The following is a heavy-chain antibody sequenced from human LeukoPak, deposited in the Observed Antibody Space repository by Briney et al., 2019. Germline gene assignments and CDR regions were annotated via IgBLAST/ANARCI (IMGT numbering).Heavy chain of an antibody. V-gene: IGHV3-48*03. CDR2: ISSSGSTI. D-gene: IGHD3-9*01. Sequence: GGSLRLSCAASGFTFSSYEMNWVRQAPGKGLEWVSYISSSGSTIYYADSVKGRFTISRDNAKNSLYLQMNSLRAEDTAVYYCAKGDYDYNILTGYDYMDVWGKGTTVTISS. CDR1: GFTFSSYE. J-gene: IGHJ6*03. CDR3: AKGDYDYNILTGYDYMDV.